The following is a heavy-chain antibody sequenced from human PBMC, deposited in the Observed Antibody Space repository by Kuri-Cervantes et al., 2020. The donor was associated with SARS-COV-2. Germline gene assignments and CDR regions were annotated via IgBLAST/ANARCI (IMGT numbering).Heavy chain of an antibody. CDR2: IIPIFGTA. CDR1: GGTFSSYA. CDR3: ARGAPVAGPLDY. Sequence: SVKVSCKASGGTFSSYAISWVRQAPGQGLEWMGGIIPIFGTANYAQKFQGRVTITADKSTSTAYMELSSLRTEDTAVYYCARGAPVAGPLDYWGQGTLVTVSS. V-gene: IGHV1-69*06. J-gene: IGHJ4*02. D-gene: IGHD6-19*01.